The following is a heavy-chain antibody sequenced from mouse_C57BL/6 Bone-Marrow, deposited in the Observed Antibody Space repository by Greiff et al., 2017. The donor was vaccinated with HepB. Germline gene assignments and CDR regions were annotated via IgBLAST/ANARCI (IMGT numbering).Heavy chain of an antibody. D-gene: IGHD3-2*02. Sequence: QVQLQQPGAELVKPGASVKLSCKASGYTFTSYWMQWVKQRPGQGLEWIGEIDPSDSYTNYNQKFKGKATLTVDTSSSTAYMQLNSLTSEDSAVYYCARDSSGLYAMDYWGQGTSVTVSS. V-gene: IGHV1-50*01. J-gene: IGHJ4*01. CDR2: IDPSDSYT. CDR3: ARDSSGLYAMDY. CDR1: GYTFTSYW.